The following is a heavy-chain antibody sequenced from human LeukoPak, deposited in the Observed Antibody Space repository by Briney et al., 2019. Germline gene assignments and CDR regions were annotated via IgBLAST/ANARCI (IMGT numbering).Heavy chain of an antibody. CDR1: GGSISSYY. J-gene: IGHJ6*02. V-gene: IGHV4-59*01. Sequence: SETLSLTCTVSGGSISSYYWSWIRQPPGEGLEWIGYIYYSGSTNYNPSLKSRVTISVDTSKNQFSLKLSSVTAADTAVYYCARGGLDYYDSSGYYPPTYYYYYGMDVWGQGTTVTVSS. D-gene: IGHD3-22*01. CDR3: ARGGLDYYDSSGYYPPTYYYYYGMDV. CDR2: IYYSGST.